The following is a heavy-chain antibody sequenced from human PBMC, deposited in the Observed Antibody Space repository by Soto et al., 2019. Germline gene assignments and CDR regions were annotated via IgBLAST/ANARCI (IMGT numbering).Heavy chain of an antibody. CDR1: GYTLTELS. CDR3: ATDSTYYYDSSGYPLGAFDI. V-gene: IGHV1-24*01. Sequence: ASVKVSCKVSGYTLTELSMHWVRQAPGKGLEWMGGFDPEDGETIYAQKFQGRVTMTEDTSTDTAYMELSSLRSEDTAVYYCATDSTYYYDSSGYPLGAFDIWSQGTMVTVSS. D-gene: IGHD3-22*01. J-gene: IGHJ3*02. CDR2: FDPEDGET.